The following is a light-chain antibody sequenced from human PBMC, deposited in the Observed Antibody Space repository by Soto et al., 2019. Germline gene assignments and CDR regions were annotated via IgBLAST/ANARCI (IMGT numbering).Light chain of an antibody. CDR3: QQYGSSPA. V-gene: IGKV3-20*01. J-gene: IGKJ4*01. Sequence: EIVLTQSPGTLSLSPGESATLSCRASQSVSSSYLAWYQQKPGQAPRLLIHGASSRATGIPDRFSGSGSGTDFTLTISRLEPEDFAVYYCQQYGSSPAFGGGTKVEIK. CDR1: QSVSSSY. CDR2: GAS.